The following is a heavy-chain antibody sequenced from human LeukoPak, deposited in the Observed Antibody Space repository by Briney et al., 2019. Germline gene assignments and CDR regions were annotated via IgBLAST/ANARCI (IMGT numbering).Heavy chain of an antibody. CDR2: ISGSGGST. V-gene: IGHV3-23*01. J-gene: IGHJ4*02. D-gene: IGHD5-18*01. CDR1: GFTFSNYA. CDR3: ARDEDTAMVTAY. Sequence: GGSLRLSCAASGFTFSNYAMNWVRQAPGKGLEWVSAISGSGGSTYYADSVKGRFTISRDNAKNSLYLQMNSLRAEDTAVYYCARDEDTAMVTAYWGQGTLVTVSS.